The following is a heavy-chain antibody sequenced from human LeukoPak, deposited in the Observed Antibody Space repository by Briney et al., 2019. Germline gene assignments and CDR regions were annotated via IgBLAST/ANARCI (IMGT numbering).Heavy chain of an antibody. J-gene: IGHJ5*02. CDR3: ARNRYYYGSGNYGVPNWFDP. V-gene: IGHV4-38-2*02. CDR1: GYSISSGYY. CDR2: IYHSGST. Sequence: SETLSLTCTVSGYSISSGYYWGWIRQPPGKGLEWIGSIYHSGSTYYSPSLKSRVTISVDTSKNQFSLKLNSVTAADTAVYYCARNRYYYGSGNYGVPNWFDPWGQGTLVTVSS. D-gene: IGHD3-10*01.